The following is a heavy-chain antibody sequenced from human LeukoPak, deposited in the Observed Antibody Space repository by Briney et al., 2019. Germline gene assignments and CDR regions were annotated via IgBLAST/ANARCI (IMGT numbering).Heavy chain of an antibody. D-gene: IGHD4-17*01. Sequence: SETLSLTCTVSGGSISSGGYDWSWIRQHPGKGLEWIGYIYYSGSTYYNPSLKSRVTISVDTSKNQFSLKLSSVTAADTAVYYCARLTVTTIDYWGQGTLVTVSS. CDR2: IYYSGST. CDR3: ARLTVTTIDY. CDR1: GGSISSGGYD. J-gene: IGHJ4*02. V-gene: IGHV4-31*03.